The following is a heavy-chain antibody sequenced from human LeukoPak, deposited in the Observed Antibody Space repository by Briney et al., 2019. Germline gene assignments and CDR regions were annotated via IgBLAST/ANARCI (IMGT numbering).Heavy chain of an antibody. J-gene: IGHJ4*02. CDR1: RFTFSNVW. V-gene: IGHV3-15*01. D-gene: IGHD3-9*01. CDR2: VKSKTDGGTT. Sequence: PGGSLRLSCAASRFTFSNVWMSWVRQGPGKGLEWVGRVKSKTDGGTTDYSAPVKGRFTISRDDSKNTVYLQMNSLKTEDTAVYYCTTVGPKDILTGNYFDYWGQGTLVTVSS. CDR3: TTVGPKDILTGNYFDY.